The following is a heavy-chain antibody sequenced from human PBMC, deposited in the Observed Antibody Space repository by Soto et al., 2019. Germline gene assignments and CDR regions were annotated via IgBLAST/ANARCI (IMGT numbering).Heavy chain of an antibody. V-gene: IGHV4-31*03. J-gene: IGHJ6*02. CDR2: IYYSGST. D-gene: IGHD3-3*01. Sequence: SETLSLTCTVSGGSISSGGYYWSWIRQHPGKGLEWIGYIYYSGSTYYNPSLKSRVTISVDTSKNQFSLKLSSVTAADTAVYYCARDYDGPRNYYYYGMDVWGQGTTVTVSS. CDR3: ARDYDGPRNYYYYGMDV. CDR1: GGSISSGGYY.